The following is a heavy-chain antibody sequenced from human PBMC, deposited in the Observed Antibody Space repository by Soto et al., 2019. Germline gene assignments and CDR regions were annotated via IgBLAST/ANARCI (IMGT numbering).Heavy chain of an antibody. D-gene: IGHD2-2*02. CDR1: GYTFTSYA. J-gene: IGHJ6*02. V-gene: IGHV1-3*01. CDR2: INAGNGNT. Sequence: ASVKVSCKASGYTFTSYAMHWVRQAPGQRLEWMGWINAGNGNTKYSQKFQGRVTITRDTSASTAYMELSSLRSEDTAVYYCARGGVVVPAAIPSHYYYYGMDVWGQGTTVTVS. CDR3: ARGGVVVPAAIPSHYYYYGMDV.